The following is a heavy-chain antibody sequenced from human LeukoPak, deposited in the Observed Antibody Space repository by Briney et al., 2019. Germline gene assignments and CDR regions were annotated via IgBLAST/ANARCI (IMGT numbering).Heavy chain of an antibody. J-gene: IGHJ4*02. CDR3: AKERRRVDTSMIRSYYFDS. CDR2: ITGNGVTT. V-gene: IGHV3-23*01. Sequence: GGSLRLSCAASGFPFSSSAMSWVYHTPGSGLEWGSSITGNGVTTYYADSVKGRFTISRDNSKNILFLQMNSLGAEDSASYFCAKERRRVDTSMIRSYYFDSWGQGTPVTVSS. D-gene: IGHD3-16*01. CDR1: GFPFSSSA.